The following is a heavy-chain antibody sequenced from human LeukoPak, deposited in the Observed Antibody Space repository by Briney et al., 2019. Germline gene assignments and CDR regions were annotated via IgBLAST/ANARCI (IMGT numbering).Heavy chain of an antibody. V-gene: IGHV3-7*01. Sequence: GGSLRLSCAASGFTFSSYWMSWVRQAPGKGLEWVANIKQDGSEKYYVDSVKGRFTISRDNATNSLYLQMNSLRAEDTAVYYCATTPTDYDFWSGYSDGFDYWGQGTLVTVSS. CDR1: GFTFSSYW. CDR3: ATTPTDYDFWSGYSDGFDY. D-gene: IGHD3-3*01. J-gene: IGHJ4*02. CDR2: IKQDGSEK.